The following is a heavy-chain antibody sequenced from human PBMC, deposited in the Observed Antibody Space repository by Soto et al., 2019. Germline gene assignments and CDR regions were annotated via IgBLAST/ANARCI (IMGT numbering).Heavy chain of an antibody. V-gene: IGHV1-69*01. J-gene: IGHJ6*02. CDR3: ARDHYDFWSVSPRYGMDV. Sequence: QVQLVQSGAEVKKPGSSVKVSCKASGGTFSSYAISWVRQAPGQGLEWMGGIIPIFGTANYAQKFQGRVTITADESTSTAYMELSSLRSEDTAVYYCARDHYDFWSVSPRYGMDVWGQGTTVTVSS. CDR1: GGTFSSYA. CDR2: IIPIFGTA. D-gene: IGHD3-3*01.